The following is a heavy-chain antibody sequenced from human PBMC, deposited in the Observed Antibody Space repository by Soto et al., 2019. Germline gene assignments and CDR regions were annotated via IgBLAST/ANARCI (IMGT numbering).Heavy chain of an antibody. Sequence: PSETLSLTCTFSCGSIISGDYYWSWIRQPPGKGLEWIGYIYYSGSTYYNPSLKSRVTISVDTSKNQFSLKLSSVTAADTAVYYCARALGGYDHQWGYYFDYWGQGTLVTVS. CDR2: IYYSGST. J-gene: IGHJ4*02. CDR1: CGSIISGDYY. D-gene: IGHD5-12*01. V-gene: IGHV4-30-4*01. CDR3: ARALGGYDHQWGYYFDY.